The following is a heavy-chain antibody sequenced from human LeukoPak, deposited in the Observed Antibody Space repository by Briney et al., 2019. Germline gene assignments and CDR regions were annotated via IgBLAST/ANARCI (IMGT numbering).Heavy chain of an antibody. J-gene: IGHJ4*02. Sequence: SETLSLTCAVYGGSFSGYYWSWIRQPPGKGLEWIGEINHSGSTNYNPSLKSRVTISVDTSENQFSLKLSSVTAADTAVYYCARGRNGYCSSTSCYRFDYWGQGTLVTVSS. CDR1: GGSFSGYY. CDR2: INHSGST. CDR3: ARGRNGYCSSTSCYRFDY. D-gene: IGHD2-2*01. V-gene: IGHV4-34*01.